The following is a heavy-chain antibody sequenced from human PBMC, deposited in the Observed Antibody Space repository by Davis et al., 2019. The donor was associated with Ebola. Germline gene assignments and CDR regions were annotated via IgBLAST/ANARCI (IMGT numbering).Heavy chain of an antibody. J-gene: IGHJ5*02. D-gene: IGHD2-8*02. CDR3: ARILYWWRRFDP. CDR1: GDSVSSNSAA. CDR2: TYYRSKWYN. Sequence: SETLSLTCAISGDSVSSNSAAWNWIRQSPSSGLEWLGRTYYRSKWYNDYAVSVKSRITINPDTSKNQFSLKLSSVTAADTAVYYCARILYWWRRFDPWGQGTLVTVSS. V-gene: IGHV6-1*01.